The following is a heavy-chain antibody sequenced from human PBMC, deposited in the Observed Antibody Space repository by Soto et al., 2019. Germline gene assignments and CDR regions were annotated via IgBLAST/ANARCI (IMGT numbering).Heavy chain of an antibody. Sequence: EVQLVESGGGLVQPGGSLRLSCAASGFTFSSYSMNWVRQAPGKGLEWVSYISSSSSTIYYADSVKGRFTISGDNAKNSLYLQMNSLRAEDTAVYYCARERRVRGGWFDPWGQGTLVTVSS. CDR3: ARERRVRGGWFDP. CDR2: ISSSSSTI. V-gene: IGHV3-48*01. CDR1: GFTFSSYS. D-gene: IGHD3-10*01. J-gene: IGHJ5*02.